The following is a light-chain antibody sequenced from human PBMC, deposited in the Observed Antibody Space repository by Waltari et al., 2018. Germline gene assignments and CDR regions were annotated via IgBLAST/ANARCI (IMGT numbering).Light chain of an antibody. J-gene: IGLJ3*02. V-gene: IGLV1-44*01. CDR2: FTD. Sequence: QSVLPQPPSASGTPGQRVTISCSGRRSNIGSNSLNWFQQLPGTAPRLFIYFTDQRPSGVPGRFSGSKSGTSASLAISGLQSGDEADYYCASWDASLNGWVFGGGTKLTVL. CDR1: RSNIGSNS. CDR3: ASWDASLNGWV.